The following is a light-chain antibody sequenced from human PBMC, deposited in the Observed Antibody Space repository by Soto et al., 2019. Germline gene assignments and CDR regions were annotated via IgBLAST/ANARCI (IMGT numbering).Light chain of an antibody. J-gene: IGKJ2*03. CDR2: AVS. CDR1: QSVDSRY. CDR3: QQYGNAPRYS. V-gene: IGKV3-20*01. Sequence: EIVLTQSPDTLSLSPGERATLSCRASQSVDSRYLAWYQQKPGQAPRLVIHAVSRRATGIPDRFSGSGCGTDFTLTISRLEPEDFADYYCQQYGNAPRYSFGQGTKLQIK.